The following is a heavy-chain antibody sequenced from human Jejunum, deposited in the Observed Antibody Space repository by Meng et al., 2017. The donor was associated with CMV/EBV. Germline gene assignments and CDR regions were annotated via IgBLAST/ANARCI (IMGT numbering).Heavy chain of an antibody. CDR3: ARGRVSYTTWSPQAY. Sequence: GFTFSNYWISWVRQAPGKGLEWVAVISYDGIIDYYTDSVQGRFTISRDNSKNTLYLQMNSLRADDTAIYYCARGRVSYTTWSPQAYWGQGTLVTVSS. CDR1: GFTFSNYW. D-gene: IGHD6-6*01. J-gene: IGHJ4*02. CDR2: ISYDGIID. V-gene: IGHV3-30*03.